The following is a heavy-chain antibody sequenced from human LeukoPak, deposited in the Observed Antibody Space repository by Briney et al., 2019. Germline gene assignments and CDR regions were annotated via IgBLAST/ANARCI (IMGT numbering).Heavy chain of an antibody. Sequence: SGTLSLTCGVSGGFIINGKWWSWVRQPPGKGLEWIGYIHYSGSTNYNPSLKSRVTIPVDTSKNQFSLKLSSVTAADTAVYYCARDLGYSGSYGAFDIWGQGTMVTVSS. D-gene: IGHD1-26*01. CDR1: GGFIINGKW. J-gene: IGHJ3*02. CDR3: ARDLGYSGSYGAFDI. CDR2: IHYSGST. V-gene: IGHV4-4*02.